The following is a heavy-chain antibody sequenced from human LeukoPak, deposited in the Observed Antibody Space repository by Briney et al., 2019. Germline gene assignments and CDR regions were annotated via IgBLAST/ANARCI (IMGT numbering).Heavy chain of an antibody. CDR1: GFTFGTYA. CDR2: ISYDGSKD. D-gene: IGHD6-19*01. V-gene: IGHV3-30*04. J-gene: IGHJ6*03. Sequence: QTGGSLRLSCEASGFTFGTYAMHWVRQAPGKGLEWVALISYDGSKDFYSESVKGRFTISRDNAKNSLYLQMNSLRAEDTAVYYCARIAVAGNRYYYYYMDVWGKGTTVTVSS. CDR3: ARIAVAGNRYYYYYMDV.